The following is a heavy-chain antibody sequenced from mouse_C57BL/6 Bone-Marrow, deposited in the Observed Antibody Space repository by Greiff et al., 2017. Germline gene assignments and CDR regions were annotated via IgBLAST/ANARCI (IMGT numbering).Heavy chain of an antibody. CDR2: IDPEIGDT. D-gene: IGHD2-3*01. CDR3: SSFDGNYFDF. J-gene: IGHJ2*01. Sequence: EVQLQQSGAELVRPGASVKLSCTASGFNIKDDYIHWVKQRPEQGLEWIGWIDPEIGDTEYASKFQGKATITSDTSSNTAYLKHSSLTSEDTAVYYCSSFDGNYFDFWGQGTPLTVAS. V-gene: IGHV14-4*01. CDR1: GFNIKDDY.